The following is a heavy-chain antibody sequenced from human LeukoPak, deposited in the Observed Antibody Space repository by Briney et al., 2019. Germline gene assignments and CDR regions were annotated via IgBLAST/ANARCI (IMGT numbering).Heavy chain of an antibody. J-gene: IGHJ4*02. CDR3: ARDPSSSGYDSGVDY. CDR1: GYTFTGYF. CDR2: INPNSGGT. D-gene: IGHD5-12*01. V-gene: IGHV1-2*02. Sequence: ASVKVSCKASGYTFTGYFIHWVRQAPGQGLEWMGWINPNSGGTNYAQKFQGRVTMTRDTSISTAYMELSRLRSDDTAVYYCARDPSSSGYDSGVDYWGQGTLVTVSS.